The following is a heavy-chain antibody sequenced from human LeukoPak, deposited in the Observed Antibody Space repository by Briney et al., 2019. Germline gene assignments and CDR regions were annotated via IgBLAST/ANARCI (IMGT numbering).Heavy chain of an antibody. J-gene: IGHJ4*02. Sequence: SGPALVKPTQTLTLTCTFSGFSLSTSGMRVGWIRQPPGKALEWLARIDWDDDKFYSTSLKTRLTISKDTSKNQVVLTLTNVAPGNTAPFFCARIAPGTNFDSGGQGTLAPVPS. V-gene: IGHV2-70*04. CDR2: IDWDDDK. D-gene: IGHD1/OR15-1a*01. CDR3: ARIAPGTNFDS. CDR1: GFSLSTSGMR.